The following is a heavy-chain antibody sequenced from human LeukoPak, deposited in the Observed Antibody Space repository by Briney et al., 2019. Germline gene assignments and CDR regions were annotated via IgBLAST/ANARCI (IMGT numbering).Heavy chain of an antibody. CDR3: ARENHGSFDY. V-gene: IGHV3-33*01. D-gene: IGHD1-14*01. Sequence: GGSLRLSCAASGFTFSSYGMHWVRQAPGKGLEWVAVIWYDGSNKYYADSVKGRFTISRDNAKNSLSLQMNSLRAEDTAVYYCARENHGSFDYWGQGTLVTVSS. CDR2: IWYDGSNK. CDR1: GFTFSSYG. J-gene: IGHJ4*02.